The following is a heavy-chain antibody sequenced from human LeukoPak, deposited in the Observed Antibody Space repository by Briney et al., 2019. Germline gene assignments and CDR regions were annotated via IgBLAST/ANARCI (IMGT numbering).Heavy chain of an antibody. Sequence: GGSLRLSCTVSGFTVSSNSMSWVRQAPGKGLEWVSFIYSDNRDYSDYEKGRMTISKVNSKNTLYLQLNSLRAEATSVYDCAKEDARLQYGSWGRGTLVTVSS. CDR2: IYSDNR. CDR3: AKEDARLQYGS. CDR1: GFTVSSNS. J-gene: IGHJ4*02. D-gene: IGHD5-24*01. V-gene: IGHV3-53*01.